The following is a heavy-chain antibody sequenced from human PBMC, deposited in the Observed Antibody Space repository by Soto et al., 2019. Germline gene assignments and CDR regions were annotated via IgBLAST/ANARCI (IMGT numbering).Heavy chain of an antibody. CDR3: ARVAYSSGWYYNRYYYYYMDV. D-gene: IGHD6-19*01. CDR2: ISAYNGNT. J-gene: IGHJ6*03. Sequence: ASVKVACKASGYTFTSYGISWVRQAPGQGLEWMGWISAYNGNTNYAQKLQGRVTMTTDTSTSTAYMELRSLRSDDTAVYYCARVAYSSGWYYNRYYYYYMDVWGKGTTVTVSS. V-gene: IGHV1-18*01. CDR1: GYTFTSYG.